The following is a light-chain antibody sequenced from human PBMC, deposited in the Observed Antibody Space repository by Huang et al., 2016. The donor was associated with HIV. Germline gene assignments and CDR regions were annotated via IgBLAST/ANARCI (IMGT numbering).Light chain of an antibody. CDR2: WAP. Sequence: DIVMTQSPDSLAVSPGERATINCKSSQTVLYSLNKKNYLAWFQQKPGRPPKLLIYWAPTRESGGPYRFSGSGSGTDFTLTINNLQAEDVAVYFCLQYYSVPQTFGHGTKVEIK. CDR3: LQYYSVPQT. J-gene: IGKJ1*01. CDR1: QTVLYSLNKKNY. V-gene: IGKV4-1*01.